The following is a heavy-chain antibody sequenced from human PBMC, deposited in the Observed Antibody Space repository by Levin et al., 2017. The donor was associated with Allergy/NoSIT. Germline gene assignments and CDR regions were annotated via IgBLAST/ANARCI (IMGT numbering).Heavy chain of an antibody. CDR3: ARESAEPAQYYYGMDV. J-gene: IGHJ6*02. CDR2: ISYDGNNE. D-gene: IGHD1-14*01. Sequence: GGSLRLSCAASGFTFSTYAMHWVRQAPGKGLEWVAVISYDGNNEYNADSVKGRFTISRDNSKNTLYLQMNSLRAEDTAVYYCARESAEPAQYYYGMDVWGQGTTVTVSS. CDR1: GFTFSTYA. V-gene: IGHV3-30*04.